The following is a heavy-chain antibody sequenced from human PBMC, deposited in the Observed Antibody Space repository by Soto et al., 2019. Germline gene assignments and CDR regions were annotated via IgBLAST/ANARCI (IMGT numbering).Heavy chain of an antibody. CDR1: GFTFSSYG. J-gene: IGHJ6*02. CDR3: AKDRKTAMVTGVWGLPPRAYYYYYGMDV. V-gene: IGHV3-30*18. CDR2: ISYDGSNK. D-gene: IGHD5-18*01. Sequence: PGGSLRLSCAASGFTFSSYGMHWVRQAPGKGLEWVAVISYDGSNKYYADSVKGRFTISRDNSKNTLYLQMNSLRAEDTAVYYCAKDRKTAMVTGVWGLPPRAYYYYYGMDVWGQGTTVTVSS.